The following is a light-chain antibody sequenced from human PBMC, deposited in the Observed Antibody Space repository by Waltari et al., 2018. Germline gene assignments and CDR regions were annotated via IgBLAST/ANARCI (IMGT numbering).Light chain of an antibody. CDR2: GAS. CDR3: QQYNNWPPEYT. V-gene: IGKV3-15*01. Sequence: EIVMTQSPAPLSVSPGESATLSCRASQSVSSNLAWYQQKPGQAPRLLIDGASTRATGIPARFSGSGSGTEFTLTISSLQSEDFAVYYCQQYNNWPPEYTFGQGTKLEIK. CDR1: QSVSSN. J-gene: IGKJ2*01.